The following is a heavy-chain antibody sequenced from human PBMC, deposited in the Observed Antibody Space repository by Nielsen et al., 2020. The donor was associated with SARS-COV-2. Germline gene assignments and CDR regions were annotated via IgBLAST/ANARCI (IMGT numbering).Heavy chain of an antibody. CDR2: VSRDGSDT. Sequence: GESLKISCAASGFTFANYGIHWVRQVAGRGLKWVAIVSRDGSDTFYVDSVKGRFTISRDNSKNTVYLQMNSLRAEDTAVYHCAKDVWSGAHQIGPDYWGQGTLVTVSS. D-gene: IGHD3-3*01. CDR3: AKDVWSGAHQIGPDY. CDR1: GFTFANYG. V-gene: IGHV3-30*18. J-gene: IGHJ4*02.